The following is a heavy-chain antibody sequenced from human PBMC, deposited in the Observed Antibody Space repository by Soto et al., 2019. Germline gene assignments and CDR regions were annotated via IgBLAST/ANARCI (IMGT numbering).Heavy chain of an antibody. D-gene: IGHD2-2*01. J-gene: IGHJ4*02. CDR2: ITGSGSDT. Sequence: GGSLRLSCAAAGFPFNNYAMGWVRQAPGKGLEWVSAITGSGSDTYYVDSVKGRFTISRDNSKNTLYLQMNSLRAEDTAVYYCAKLGSSSWSPHYYFDYWGQGTLVTVSS. CDR1: GFPFNNYA. CDR3: AKLGSSSWSPHYYFDY. V-gene: IGHV3-23*01.